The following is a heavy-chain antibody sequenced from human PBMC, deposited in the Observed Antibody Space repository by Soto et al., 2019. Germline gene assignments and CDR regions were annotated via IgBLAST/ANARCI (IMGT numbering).Heavy chain of an antibody. J-gene: IGHJ3*02. CDR1: GFTVSSNY. Sequence: EVQLVESGGGLVQPGGSLRLSCAASGFTVSSNYMSWVRQAPGKGLEWVSVIYSGGSTYYADSVKGRFTISRDNSKNTLYLQMNSLRAEVTAVYYCARGIAADHDAFDIWGQGTMVTVSS. CDR3: ARGIAADHDAFDI. CDR2: IYSGGST. D-gene: IGHD6-13*01. V-gene: IGHV3-66*01.